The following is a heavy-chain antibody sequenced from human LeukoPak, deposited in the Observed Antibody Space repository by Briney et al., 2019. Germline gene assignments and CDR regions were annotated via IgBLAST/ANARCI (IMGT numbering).Heavy chain of an antibody. Sequence: SETLSLTCTVSGGSISGYYWSWIRQPPGKGLEWIGDMYYSGSVASNPSLQSRVTMSLDTSTKQLSLRLTSVTAADTAVYYCARHHAVLSHEPLVDTLRGYYYGAWGPVTLVIVSS. J-gene: IGHJ5*02. V-gene: IGHV4-59*08. CDR3: ARHHAVLSHEPLVDTLRGYYYGA. CDR1: GGSISGYY. D-gene: IGHD3-22*01. CDR2: MYYSGSV.